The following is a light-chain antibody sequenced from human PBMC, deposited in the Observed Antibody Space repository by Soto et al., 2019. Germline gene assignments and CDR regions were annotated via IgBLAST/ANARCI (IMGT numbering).Light chain of an antibody. CDR1: QSISSY. CDR3: QQSYSTPDT. Sequence: DIQMTQSPSSLSASVGDRVTITCRASQSISSYLNWYQQKPGKAPKLLIYAASSLQSGVPSRFSGSGSGTDFTPTISSLQPEDFATYYCQQSYSTPDTFGGGTKVDIK. CDR2: AAS. V-gene: IGKV1-39*01. J-gene: IGKJ4*01.